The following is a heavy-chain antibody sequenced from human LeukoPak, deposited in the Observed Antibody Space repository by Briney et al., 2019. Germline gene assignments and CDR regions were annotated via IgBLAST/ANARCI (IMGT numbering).Heavy chain of an antibody. CDR2: IIPIFGTA. D-gene: IGHD2-2*01. Sequence: EASVKVSCKASGGTFSSYAVSWVRQAPGQGLEWMGGIIPIFGTANYAQKFQGRVTITADESTSTAYMELSSLRSEDTAVYYCARVRNLGYCSSTSCQNFYYYYGMDVWGKGNTVTVSS. CDR3: ARVRNLGYCSSTSCQNFYYYYGMDV. CDR1: GGTFSSYA. V-gene: IGHV1-69*01. J-gene: IGHJ6*04.